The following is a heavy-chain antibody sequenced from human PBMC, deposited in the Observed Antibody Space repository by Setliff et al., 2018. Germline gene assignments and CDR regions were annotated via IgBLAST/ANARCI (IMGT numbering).Heavy chain of an antibody. J-gene: IGHJ4*02. D-gene: IGHD2-15*01. Sequence: PSETLSLTCSLSGVTIGGNNYYYWAWIRQPPGKGLEWIGTISYSGGVFYNPSLKSRVAISADTSRIQFSLKLRSVTAADTAVYYCARDLRYCSGGTCYSAFDFWGQGTLVTVSS. CDR2: ISYSGGV. CDR3: ARDLRYCSGGTCYSAFDF. V-gene: IGHV4-39*07. CDR1: GVTIGGNNYYY.